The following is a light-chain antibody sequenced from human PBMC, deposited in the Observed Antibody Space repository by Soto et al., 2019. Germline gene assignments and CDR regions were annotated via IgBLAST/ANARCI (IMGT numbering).Light chain of an antibody. CDR2: GAS. Sequence: EIVLTQSPGTLSLSPGERATLSCRASQSVSSSYLAWYQQKPGQAPRLLIYGASSRATGIPDRFSGSGSGTDFTFTISRREPEDFAVYYCHQYDSSPLTFGGGTKVEIK. CDR3: HQYDSSPLT. V-gene: IGKV3-20*01. CDR1: QSVSSSY. J-gene: IGKJ4*01.